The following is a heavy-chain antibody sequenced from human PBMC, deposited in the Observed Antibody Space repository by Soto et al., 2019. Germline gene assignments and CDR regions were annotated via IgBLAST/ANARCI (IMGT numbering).Heavy chain of an antibody. J-gene: IGHJ2*01. V-gene: IGHV5-51*01. CDR3: ARLPQYCSGGSCYSWYFDL. D-gene: IGHD2-15*01. Sequence: GESLKISCKGSGYSFTSYWIGWVRQMPGKGLEWMGIIYPGDSDTRYSPSFQGQVTISADKSISTAYLQWSSLKASDTAMYYCARLPQYCSGGSCYSWYFDLWGRGTLVTVSS. CDR2: IYPGDSDT. CDR1: GYSFTSYW.